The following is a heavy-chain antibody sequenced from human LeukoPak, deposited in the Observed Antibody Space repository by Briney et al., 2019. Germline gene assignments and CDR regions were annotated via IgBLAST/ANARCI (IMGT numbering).Heavy chain of an antibody. CDR2: ISYHGTNK. CDR3: GKYSDYGDDLGWFDP. CDR1: GFTFSSYG. J-gene: IGHJ5*02. D-gene: IGHD4-17*01. Sequence: PGGSLRLSCAASGFTFSSYGMHWVRQAPGKGLEWVAVISYHGTNKYYADSVKGRFTISRDNSKNTLYLQMNSLRAEDTAVYYCGKYSDYGDDLGWFDPWGQGTLVTVSS. V-gene: IGHV3-30*18.